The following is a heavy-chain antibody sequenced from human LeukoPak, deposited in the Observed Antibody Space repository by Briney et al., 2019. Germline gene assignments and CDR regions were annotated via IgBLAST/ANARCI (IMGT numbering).Heavy chain of an antibody. V-gene: IGHV3-23*01. Sequence: PGGSLRRSCAASGFTFSSYAMSWVRQAPGKGLEWVSAISGSGGSTYYADSVKGRFTISRDNSKNTLYLQMNSLRAEDTAVYYCAKAFYYGSGSYWFDPWGQGTLVTVSS. CDR3: AKAFYYGSGSYWFDP. D-gene: IGHD3-10*01. J-gene: IGHJ5*02. CDR2: ISGSGGST. CDR1: GFTFSSYA.